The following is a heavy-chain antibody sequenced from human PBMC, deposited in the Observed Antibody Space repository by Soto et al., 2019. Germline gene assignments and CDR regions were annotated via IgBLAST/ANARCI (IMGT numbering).Heavy chain of an antibody. CDR1: GGSINSRGYY. CDR3: ARQSESTGYFYGGFDP. CDR2: IYYSGSI. Sequence: QVQLQESGPGLVRPSQTLSLTCTVSGGSINSRGYYWTWIRQHPGKGIEWIGNIYYSGSIHFNPSLKSRLTMLVDTSENQFSLKLTSVTAAATAVYYCARQSESTGYFYGGFDPWGQGTLVTVSS. J-gene: IGHJ5*02. D-gene: IGHD3-9*01. V-gene: IGHV4-31*03.